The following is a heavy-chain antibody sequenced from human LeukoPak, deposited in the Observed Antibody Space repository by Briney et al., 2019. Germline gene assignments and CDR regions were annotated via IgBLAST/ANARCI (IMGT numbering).Heavy chain of an antibody. CDR3: ARRVYLLGTLWFDP. V-gene: IGHV4-34*01. CDR1: GGSFSGYY. Sequence: SETLSLTCAVYGGSFSGYYWSWIRQPPGKGLEWIAEINHSGSTNYDPSLKSRVTISVDTSKNQFSLKLSSVTAADTAVYYCARRVYLLGTLWFDPWRQGTLVTVSS. J-gene: IGHJ5*02. CDR2: INHSGST. D-gene: IGHD7-27*01.